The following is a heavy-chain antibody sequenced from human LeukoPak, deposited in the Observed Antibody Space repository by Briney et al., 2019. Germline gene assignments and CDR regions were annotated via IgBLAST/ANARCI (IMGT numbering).Heavy chain of an antibody. J-gene: IGHJ5*02. D-gene: IGHD3-3*01. CDR1: GGSISSYY. CDR2: IYYSGST. V-gene: IGHV4-59*08. CDR3: ARHRITIFGVVLGGFDP. Sequence: PSETLSLTCTVSGGSISSYYWSWIRQPPGKGLEWIGYIYYSGSTNYNPSLKSRVTISVDTSKNQFSLKLSSVTAADTAAYYCARHRITIFGVVLGGFDPWGQGTLVTVSS.